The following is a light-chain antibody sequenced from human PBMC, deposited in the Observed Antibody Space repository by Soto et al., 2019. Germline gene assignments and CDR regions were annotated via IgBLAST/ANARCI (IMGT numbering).Light chain of an antibody. CDR2: GAS. J-gene: IGKJ3*01. Sequence: EIVLTQSPGTLSLSPGERATLSCRASQSVSSSYLAWYQQKPGQAPRLLIYGASSRGTGIPVRFSGSGSGTDITLTISRRRLEDFAVYYCQQYGNSPFTFGPGTKVDLK. V-gene: IGKV3-20*01. CDR3: QQYGNSPFT. CDR1: QSVSSSY.